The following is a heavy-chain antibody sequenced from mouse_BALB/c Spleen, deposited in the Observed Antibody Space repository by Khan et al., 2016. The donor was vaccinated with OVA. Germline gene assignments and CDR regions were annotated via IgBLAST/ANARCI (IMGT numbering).Heavy chain of an antibody. J-gene: IGHJ4*01. V-gene: IGHV3-8*02. CDR1: GDSITSGF. D-gene: IGHD1-1*01. Sequence: EVQLQESGPSLVKPSQTLSLTCSVTGDSITSGFWNWIRKFPGNKFEYMGYVTYSGNTYYNPSLKSRISITRYTSTSQSYLQLISVTNEDTATSFCARSYGRWAMDYWGQGTSVTVSS. CDR2: VTYSGNT. CDR3: ARSYGRWAMDY.